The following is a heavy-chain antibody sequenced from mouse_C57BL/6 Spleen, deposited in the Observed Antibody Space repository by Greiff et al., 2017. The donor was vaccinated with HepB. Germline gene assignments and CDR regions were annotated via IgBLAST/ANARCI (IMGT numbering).Heavy chain of an antibody. J-gene: IGHJ2*01. Sequence: EVQLQQSGPELVKPGASVKISCKASGYTFTDYYMNWVKQSHGKSLEWIGDINPNNGGTSYNQKFKGKATLTVDKSSSTAYMELRSLTSEDSAVYYCAREWLRFDYWGQGTTLTVSS. CDR3: AREWLRFDY. CDR1: GYTFTDYY. V-gene: IGHV1-26*01. CDR2: INPNNGGT. D-gene: IGHD2-2*01.